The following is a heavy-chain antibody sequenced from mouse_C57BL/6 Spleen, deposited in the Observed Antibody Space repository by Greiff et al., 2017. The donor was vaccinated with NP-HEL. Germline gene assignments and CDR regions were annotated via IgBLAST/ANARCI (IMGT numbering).Heavy chain of an antibody. CDR1: Y. CDR3: ASWGNYYGSHYYAMDY. V-gene: IGHV14-2*01. D-gene: IGHD1-1*01. Sequence: EVQLQQSGAELVKPGASVKLSYYMHWVKQRTEQGLEWIGRIDPEDGETNYAPKFQGKATITADTSSNTAYLQLSSLTSEDTAVYYCASWGNYYGSHYYAMDYWGQGTSVTVSS. J-gene: IGHJ4*01. CDR2: IDPEDGET.